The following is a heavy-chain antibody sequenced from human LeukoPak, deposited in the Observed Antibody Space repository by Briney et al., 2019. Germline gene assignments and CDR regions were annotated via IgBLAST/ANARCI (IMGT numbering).Heavy chain of an antibody. D-gene: IGHD1-26*01. CDR2: INPNSGGT. Sequence: ASVKVSCKASGYTFTGYYMHWVRQAPGHGLEWMGWINPNSGGTNYAQKFQGRVTMTRDTSISTAYMELSRLRSDDTAVYYCARGLQIIVGATFDYWGQGTLVTVSS. V-gene: IGHV1-2*02. CDR1: GYTFTGYY. J-gene: IGHJ4*02. CDR3: ARGLQIIVGATFDY.